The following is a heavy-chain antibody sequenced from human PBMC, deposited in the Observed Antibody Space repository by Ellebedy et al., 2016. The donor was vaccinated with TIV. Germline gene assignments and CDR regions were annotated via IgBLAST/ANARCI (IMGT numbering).Heavy chain of an antibody. V-gene: IGHV3-11*01. CDR2: ISDSATTI. D-gene: IGHD3-16*01. Sequence: GGSLRLSCAASGFTFSDYYMNWVRQAPGKGLEWIAYISDSATTIKYADSVKGRFTVSRDNAKNSLYLHMSSLRADDTAVYYCARVLGFGGSRYYFDYWGQGRLVTVSS. J-gene: IGHJ4*02. CDR3: ARVLGFGGSRYYFDY. CDR1: GFTFSDYY.